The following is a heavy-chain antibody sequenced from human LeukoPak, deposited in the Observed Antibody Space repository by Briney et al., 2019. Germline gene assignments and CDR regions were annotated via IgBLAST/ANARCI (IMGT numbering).Heavy chain of an antibody. CDR1: GGTFSSYA. V-gene: IGHV1-69*13. CDR2: IIPIFGTA. D-gene: IGHD2-15*01. J-gene: IGHJ4*02. Sequence: SVKVSCKASGGTFSSYAISWVRQAPGQGLEWMGGIIPIFGTANYAQKFQGRVTITADESTSTAYMELSSLRSEDTAVYYCAGALSGGSYFDALDYWGQGTLVTVSS. CDR3: AGALSGGSYFDALDY.